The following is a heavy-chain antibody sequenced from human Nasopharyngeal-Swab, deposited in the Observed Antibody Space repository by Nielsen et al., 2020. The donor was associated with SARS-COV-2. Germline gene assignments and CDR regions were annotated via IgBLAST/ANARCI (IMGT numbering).Heavy chain of an antibody. Sequence: ASVKVSCKASGYTFTSYDINWVRQASGQGLEWVGWMNPNSGNTGYAQKFQGRVTMTRDTSITTAYMELSSLRSEDTAVYYCVRARYCSAASCDRHSGVGLFDYWGQGTLVTVSS. D-gene: IGHD2-8*02. V-gene: IGHV1-8*01. CDR1: GYTFTSYD. J-gene: IGHJ4*02. CDR3: VRARYCSAASCDRHSGVGLFDY. CDR2: MNPNSGNT.